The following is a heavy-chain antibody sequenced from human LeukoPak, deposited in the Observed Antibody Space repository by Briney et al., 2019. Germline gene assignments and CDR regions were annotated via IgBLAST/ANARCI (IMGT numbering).Heavy chain of an antibody. CDR2: IYSGGST. J-gene: IGHJ4*02. Sequence: GGSLRLSCAASGFTVSSNYMSWVRQAPGKGLEWVSVIYSGGSTYYADSVKGRFTISRDNAKNTLYLQMNSLRAEDTAVYYCARARIAAAGSYWGQGTLVTVSS. CDR3: ARARIAAAGSY. V-gene: IGHV3-53*01. D-gene: IGHD6-13*01. CDR1: GFTVSSNY.